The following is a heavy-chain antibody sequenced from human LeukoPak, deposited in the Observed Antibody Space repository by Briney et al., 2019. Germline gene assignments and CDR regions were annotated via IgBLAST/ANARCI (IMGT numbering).Heavy chain of an antibody. CDR1: GFTFSSYG. V-gene: IGHV3-30*02. D-gene: IGHD5-12*01. J-gene: IGHJ6*03. Sequence: GESLRLSCAASGFTFSSYGMYWVRQAPGKRLEWVAFIRYDGSNKYYADSVKGRFTVSRDNSKNTLYLQMKSLRAEDTAVYYCAKGGGYEAQYYYYYLDVWGKGTTVTISS. CDR2: IRYDGSNK. CDR3: AKGGGYEAQYYYYYLDV.